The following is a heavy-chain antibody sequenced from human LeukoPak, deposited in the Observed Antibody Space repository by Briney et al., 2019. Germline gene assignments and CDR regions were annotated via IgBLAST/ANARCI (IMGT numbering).Heavy chain of an antibody. Sequence: GMSLRLSCAASGFTFDDYAMHWVRQAPGKGLEWVSGISWNSGSIGYADSVKGRFTISRDNAKNSLYLQMNSLRAEDTAVYYCARVGNDYSNYGDYYYYMDVWGKGTTVTVSS. CDR1: GFTFDDYA. D-gene: IGHD4-11*01. V-gene: IGHV3-9*01. J-gene: IGHJ6*03. CDR3: ARVGNDYSNYGDYYYYMDV. CDR2: ISWNSGSI.